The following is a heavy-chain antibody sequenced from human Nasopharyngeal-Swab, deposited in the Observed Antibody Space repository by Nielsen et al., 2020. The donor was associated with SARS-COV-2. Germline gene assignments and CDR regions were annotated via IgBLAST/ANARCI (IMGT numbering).Heavy chain of an antibody. V-gene: IGHV3-53*04. D-gene: IGHD3-9*01. Sequence: WIRQPPGKGLEWVSVIYSGGTTYYADSVRGRFTLSRLNSKNSLYLQMNSLRPEDTAVYYCAYSSYYDILTGLSYAFDYWGQGTLVTVSS. J-gene: IGHJ4*02. CDR2: IYSGGTT. CDR3: AYSSYYDILTGLSYAFDY.